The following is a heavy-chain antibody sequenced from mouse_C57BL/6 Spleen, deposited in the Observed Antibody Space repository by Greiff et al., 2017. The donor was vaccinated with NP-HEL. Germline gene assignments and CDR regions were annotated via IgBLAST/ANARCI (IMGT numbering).Heavy chain of an antibody. CDR1: GFTFSDYG. D-gene: IGHD3-3*01. CDR2: ISSGSSTI. Sequence: EVQLQQSGGGLVKPGGSLKLSCAASGFTFSDYGMHWVRQAPEKGLEWVAYISSGSSTIYYADTVKGRFTISRDNAKNTLFLQMTSLRSEDTAMYYYARRRDSYFDYWGQGTTLTVSS. CDR3: ARRRDSYFDY. V-gene: IGHV5-17*01. J-gene: IGHJ2*01.